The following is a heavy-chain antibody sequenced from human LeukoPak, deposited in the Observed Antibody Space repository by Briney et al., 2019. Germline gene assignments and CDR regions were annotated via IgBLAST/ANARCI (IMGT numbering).Heavy chain of an antibody. D-gene: IGHD1-26*01. CDR1: GFTFSSYA. CDR3: AKARLWELLAPFDY. CDR2: ISGSGGST. J-gene: IGHJ4*02. Sequence: GGSLRLSCAASGFTFSSYAMSWVRQAPGKGPEWVSAISGSGGSTYYADSVKGRFTISRDNSKNTLYLQMNSLRAEDTAVYYCAKARLWELLAPFDYWGQGTLVTVSS. V-gene: IGHV3-23*01.